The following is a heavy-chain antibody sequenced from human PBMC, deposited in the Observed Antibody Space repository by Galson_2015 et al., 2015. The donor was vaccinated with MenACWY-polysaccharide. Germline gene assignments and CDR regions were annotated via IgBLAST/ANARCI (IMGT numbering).Heavy chain of an antibody. CDR3: ARVEYNGYESHFKY. J-gene: IGHJ4*02. D-gene: IGHD5-12*01. CDR2: ISTSGST. CDR1: RGSIYSYY. V-gene: IGHV4-4*07. Sequence: EILSLTCTVSRGSIYSYYWTWIRQPAGKGLEWLGRISTSGSTTYNPSLKSRVTMSIDTSTNQVYLRLTSATAADTALYFCARVEYNGYESHFKYWGPGILSPSRQ.